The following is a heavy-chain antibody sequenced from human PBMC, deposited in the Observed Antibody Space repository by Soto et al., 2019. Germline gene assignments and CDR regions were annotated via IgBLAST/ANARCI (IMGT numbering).Heavy chain of an antibody. J-gene: IGHJ4*02. Sequence: QVQLIQSGAEVKNPGVSVKVSCKVSGHTLNDLSMHWVRQAPGKGLEWMGGFDVEDGETVYAQKFQGRLTMTDDTSTDTAYMELSSLRSDDTAVYYCATDRAYVVGTQLIKYLDYWGQGTLVSVSS. CDR1: GHTLNDLS. V-gene: IGHV1-24*01. D-gene: IGHD5-12*01. CDR3: ATDRAYVVGTQLIKYLDY. CDR2: FDVEDGET.